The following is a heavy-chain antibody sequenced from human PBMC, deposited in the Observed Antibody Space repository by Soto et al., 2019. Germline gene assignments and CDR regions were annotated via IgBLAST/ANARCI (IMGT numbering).Heavy chain of an antibody. J-gene: IGHJ4*02. V-gene: IGHV1-69*02. CDR1: GGTFSSYT. CDR3: ARDYSSGWYVFDY. D-gene: IGHD6-19*01. Sequence: SVKVSCKASGGTFSSYTISWVRQAPGQGLEWMGRIIPILGIANYAQKFQGRVTITADKSTSTAYMELSSLRSEDTAVYYCARDYSSGWYVFDYWGQGTLVTVSS. CDR2: IIPILGIA.